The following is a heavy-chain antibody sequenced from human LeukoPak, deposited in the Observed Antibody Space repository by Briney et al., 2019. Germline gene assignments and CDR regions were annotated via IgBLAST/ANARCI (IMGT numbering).Heavy chain of an antibody. V-gene: IGHV1-24*01. Sequence: GASVKVSCKVSGYTLTELSMHWVRQAPGKGLEWMGGFDPEDGETTYAQKFQGRVTMTEDTSTDTAYMELSSLRSEDTAVYYCATRGLVRDYGGSLVLDIWGQGTMVTVSS. CDR2: FDPEDGET. CDR1: GYTLTELS. D-gene: IGHD4-23*01. J-gene: IGHJ3*02. CDR3: ATRGLVRDYGGSLVLDI.